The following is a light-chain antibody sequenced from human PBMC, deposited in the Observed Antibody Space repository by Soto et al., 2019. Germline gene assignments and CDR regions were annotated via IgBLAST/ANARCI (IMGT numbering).Light chain of an antibody. J-gene: IGLJ3*02. V-gene: IGLV2-11*01. CDR2: DVS. CDR3: CSYAGTYPLWV. Sequence: QSVLTQPRSVSGSPGQSVTISCTGTSNDVGGYNYVSWYQQYPGKAPKLIIYDVSKRPSGVPDRFSGSKSGNTASLTISGLQAEDEADYYCCSYAGTYPLWVFGGGTKLTVL. CDR1: SNDVGGYNY.